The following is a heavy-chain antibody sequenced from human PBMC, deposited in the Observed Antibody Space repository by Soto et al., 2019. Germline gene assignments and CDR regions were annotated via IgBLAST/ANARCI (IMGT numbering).Heavy chain of an antibody. CDR3: ARDTDIVVVPAAIGSYYYGMDV. CDR2: ISSSSSTI. D-gene: IGHD2-2*02. V-gene: IGHV3-48*02. CDR1: GFTFSSYS. Sequence: EVQLVESGGGLVQPGGSLRLSCAASGFTFSSYSMNWVRQAPGKGLEWVSYISSSSSTIYYADPVKGRFTIYRDNAKNSLYLQMNSLRDEDTAVYYCARDTDIVVVPAAIGSYYYGMDVWGQGTTVTVSS. J-gene: IGHJ6*02.